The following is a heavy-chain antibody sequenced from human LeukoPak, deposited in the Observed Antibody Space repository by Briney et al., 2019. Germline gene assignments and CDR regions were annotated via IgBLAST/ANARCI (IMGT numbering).Heavy chain of an antibody. CDR1: GFTFGTYS. Sequence: GGSLRLSCAASGFTFGTYSMNWVRQAPGKGLEWVSYISSSSSTIYYADSVKGRFTISRDNAKNSLYLQMNSLRAEDTAVYYCAKGPGSYHPHYFDYWGQGTLVTVSS. J-gene: IGHJ4*02. CDR2: ISSSSSTI. D-gene: IGHD3-10*01. V-gene: IGHV3-48*01. CDR3: AKGPGSYHPHYFDY.